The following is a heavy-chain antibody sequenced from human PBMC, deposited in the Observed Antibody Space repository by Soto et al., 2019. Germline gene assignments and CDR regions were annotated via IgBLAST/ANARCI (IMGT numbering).Heavy chain of an antibody. CDR3: ARVTPPTADFDYWTGYYTHDY. J-gene: IGHJ4*02. CDR2: VYNGNT. CDR1: GGSISGYY. V-gene: IGHV4-59*08. Sequence: SETLSLTCTISGGSISGYYWTWIRQSPGKGLEYIGYVYNGNTNYNPSLNSRVTISVDTSKTQFSLNLSSVTAADTAVYFCARVTPPTADFDYWTGYYTHDYWGQGALVTVSS. D-gene: IGHD3-3*01.